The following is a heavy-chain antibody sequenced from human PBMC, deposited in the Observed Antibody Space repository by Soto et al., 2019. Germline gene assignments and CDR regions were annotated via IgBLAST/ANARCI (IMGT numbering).Heavy chain of an antibody. CDR1: GGTFSSYA. Sequence: GASVKVSCKASGGTFSSYAISWVRQAPGQGLEWMGGIIPIFGTANYAQKFQGRVTITADESTSTAYMELSSLRSEDTAVYYCARGSTSFQRYYYGMDVWGQGTTVTVYS. CDR3: ARGSTSFQRYYYGMDV. V-gene: IGHV1-69*13. D-gene: IGHD2-2*01. CDR2: IIPIFGTA. J-gene: IGHJ6*02.